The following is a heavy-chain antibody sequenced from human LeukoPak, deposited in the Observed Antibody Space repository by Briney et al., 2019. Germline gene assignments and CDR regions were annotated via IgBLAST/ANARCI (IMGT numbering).Heavy chain of an antibody. Sequence: SETLSLTCXVYGGSFSGYYWSWLRQPPGKGLEWIGEINHSGSTNYNPPLKSRVTISVDTSKNQFSLKLSSVTAADTAVYYCARGMVRGVRFDYWGQGTLVTVSS. CDR1: GGSFSGYY. CDR3: ARGMVRGVRFDY. CDR2: INHSGST. D-gene: IGHD3-10*01. V-gene: IGHV4-34*01. J-gene: IGHJ4*02.